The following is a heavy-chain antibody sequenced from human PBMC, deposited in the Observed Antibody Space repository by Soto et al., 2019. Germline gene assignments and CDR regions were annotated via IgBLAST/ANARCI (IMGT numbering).Heavy chain of an antibody. D-gene: IGHD2-15*01. Sequence: SETLSLACAVYGGSFSGYYWSWIRQPPGKGLEWIGEINHSGSTNYNPSLKSRVTISVDTSKNQFSLKLSSVTAADTAVYYCARGTVVVVAATPPWFDPWGQGSVLTVSS. J-gene: IGHJ5*02. CDR2: INHSGST. CDR1: GGSFSGYY. V-gene: IGHV4-34*01. CDR3: ARGTVVVVAATPPWFDP.